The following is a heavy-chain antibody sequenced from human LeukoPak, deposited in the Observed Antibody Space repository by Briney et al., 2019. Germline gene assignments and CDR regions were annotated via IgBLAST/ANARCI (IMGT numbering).Heavy chain of an antibody. D-gene: IGHD4-17*01. V-gene: IGHV4-59*01. CDR3: ARNYGDYSPFDY. CDR2: IYYSGST. J-gene: IGHJ4*02. CDR1: GGSISSYY. Sequence: SETLSLTCTVSGGSISSYYWSWIRQPPGKGLEWIGYIYYSGSTNYNPSLKSRVTISVDTSKKQFSLKLSSVTAADTAVYYCARNYGDYSPFDYWGQGTLVTVSS.